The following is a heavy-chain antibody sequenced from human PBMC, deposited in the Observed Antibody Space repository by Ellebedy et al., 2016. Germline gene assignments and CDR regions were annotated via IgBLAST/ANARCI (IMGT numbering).Heavy chain of an antibody. CDR2: IKQDGSEK. D-gene: IGHD3-22*01. CDR1: GFTFSNYA. J-gene: IGHJ4*02. V-gene: IGHV3-7*04. CDR3: ARGHRSGYYYDVDY. Sequence: GESLKISXTASGFTFSNYAIHWVRQAPGKGLEWVANIKQDGSEKYYVDSVKGRFTISRDNAKNSLYLQMNSLRAEDTAVYYCARGHRSGYYYDVDYWGQGTLGTVSS.